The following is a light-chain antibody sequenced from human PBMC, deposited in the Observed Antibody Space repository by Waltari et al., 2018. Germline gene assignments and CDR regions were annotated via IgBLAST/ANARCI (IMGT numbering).Light chain of an antibody. CDR2: RVS. Sequence: IVLTQSPLSLPVTLGQPASISCRSSRSLVHSDGLTYLNWFHQRPGQSPRRLSYRVSKRESGVPDRFSGSGSGSDFTLKITRVEAEDVGVYYCMQTADWPASFGQGTKVEIK. V-gene: IGKV2-30*02. CDR1: RSLVHSDGLTY. J-gene: IGKJ1*01. CDR3: MQTADWPAS.